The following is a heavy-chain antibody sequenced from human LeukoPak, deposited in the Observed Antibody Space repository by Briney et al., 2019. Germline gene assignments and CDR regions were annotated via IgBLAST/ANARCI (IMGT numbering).Heavy chain of an antibody. Sequence: SETLSLTCTVSGYSISSGYYWGWVRQPPGKGLEWIGSIYHSGSTYYNPSLKSRVTISVDTSKNQFSLNLNSVTAADTAVYHCARHYDYFDYWGQGTLVTVSS. CDR2: IYHSGST. CDR1: GYSISSGYY. CDR3: ARHYDYFDY. D-gene: IGHD4-17*01. V-gene: IGHV4-38-2*02. J-gene: IGHJ4*02.